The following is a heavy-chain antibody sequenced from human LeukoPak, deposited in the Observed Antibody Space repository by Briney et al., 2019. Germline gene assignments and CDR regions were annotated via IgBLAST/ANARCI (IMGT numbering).Heavy chain of an antibody. D-gene: IGHD1-26*01. CDR1: GGTFSSYA. CDR2: INPSGGST. CDR3: ARLKSYSLDY. Sequence: ASVKVSCKASGGTFSSYAISWVRQAPGQGLEWMGIINPSGGSTSYAQKFQGRVTMTRDTSTSTVYMELSSLRSEDTAVYYCARLKSYSLDYWGQGTLVTVSS. J-gene: IGHJ4*02. V-gene: IGHV1-46*01.